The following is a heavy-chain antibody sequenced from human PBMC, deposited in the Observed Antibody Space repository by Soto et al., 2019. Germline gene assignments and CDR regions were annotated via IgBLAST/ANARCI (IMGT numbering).Heavy chain of an antibody. CDR1: GGSIRSGGYY. D-gene: IGHD4-17*01. CDR2: IYYSGST. J-gene: IGHJ5*01. CDR3: ASSSQSTVTTFDS. V-gene: IGHV4-31*03. Sequence: KPSETLSLTCTVSGGSIRSGGYYWSWIRQHPGKGLEWIGYIYYSGSTYYNPSLKSRVTISVDTSKNQFSLKLSSVTAADTAVYYCASSSQSTVTTFDSWRQGTMVTVSS.